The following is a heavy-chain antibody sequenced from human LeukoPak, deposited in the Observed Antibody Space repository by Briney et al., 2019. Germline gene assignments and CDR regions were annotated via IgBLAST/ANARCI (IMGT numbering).Heavy chain of an antibody. J-gene: IGHJ6*02. Sequence: ASVKVSCKASGYTFTGYYMHWVRQAPGQGLEWMGWINPNSGGTNYAQKFQGRVTMTRDTSISTAYMELSRLRSDDTAVYYCARRLIVVVPAAMDYYGIDVWGQGTTVTVSS. CDR1: GYTFTGYY. V-gene: IGHV1-2*02. CDR2: INPNSGGT. D-gene: IGHD2-2*01. CDR3: ARRLIVVVPAAMDYYGIDV.